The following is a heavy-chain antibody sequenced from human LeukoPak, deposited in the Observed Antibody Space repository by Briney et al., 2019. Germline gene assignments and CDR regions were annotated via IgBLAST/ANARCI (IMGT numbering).Heavy chain of an antibody. D-gene: IGHD3-16*02. CDR1: GYTFTSYG. CDR3: ARVDDYVWGSYRPAPPTRGFDY. Sequence: GASVKVSCKASGYTFTSYGISWVRQAPGQGLEWMGWISAYNGNTNYAQKLQGRVTMTTDTSTSTAYMELRSLRSDDTAVYYCARVDDYVWGSYRPAPPTRGFDYWGQGTLVTVSS. V-gene: IGHV1-18*01. CDR2: ISAYNGNT. J-gene: IGHJ4*02.